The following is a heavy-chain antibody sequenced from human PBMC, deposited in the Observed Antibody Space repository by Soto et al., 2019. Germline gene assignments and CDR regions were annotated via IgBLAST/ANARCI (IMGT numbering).Heavy chain of an antibody. CDR2: IIPIFGTA. CDR1: GGTFSSYA. V-gene: IGHV1-69*13. J-gene: IGHJ6*02. Sequence: SVKVSCKASGGTFSSYAISWVRQAPGQGLEWMGGIIPIFGTANYAQKFQGRVTITADESTSTAYTELSSLRSEDTAVYYCASTLINCGGDCYSFYYGMDVWGQGTTVTVSS. D-gene: IGHD2-21*02. CDR3: ASTLINCGGDCYSFYYGMDV.